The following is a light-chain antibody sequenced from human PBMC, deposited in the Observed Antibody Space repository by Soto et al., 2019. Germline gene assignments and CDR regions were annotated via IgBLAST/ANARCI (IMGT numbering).Light chain of an antibody. CDR1: QSVSSY. CDR2: GAS. V-gene: IGKV3-20*01. J-gene: IGKJ1*01. Sequence: EIVLAPSPGTPSLSLVARATHSYKASQSVSSYLAWYQQKPGQAPRLLIYGASNGATGIPDRFSGSGSGTDFTLTISRLEPEEFAVYYCEQYGSSPRTVGQGTKVDIK. CDR3: EQYGSSPRT.